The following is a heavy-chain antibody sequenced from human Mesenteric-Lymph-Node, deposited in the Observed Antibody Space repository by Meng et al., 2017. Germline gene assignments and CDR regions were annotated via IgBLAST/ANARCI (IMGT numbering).Heavy chain of an antibody. V-gene: IGHV3-11*01. CDR1: GFTFSDYY. CDR3: ARGLGGYYFGWFDP. Sequence: QMSLGESGGRVVQPGRSLRLACAASGFTFSDYYMSWIRQAPGKGLEWVSYISSSGSTIYYADSVKGRFTISRDNAKNSLYLQMNSLRAEDTAVYYCARGLGGYYFGWFDPWGQGTLVTVSS. CDR2: ISSSGSTI. D-gene: IGHD3-22*01. J-gene: IGHJ5*02.